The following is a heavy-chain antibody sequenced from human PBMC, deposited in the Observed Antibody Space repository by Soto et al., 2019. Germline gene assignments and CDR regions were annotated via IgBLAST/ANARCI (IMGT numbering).Heavy chain of an antibody. CDR3: ARDPHYDFWSGYLRFDP. D-gene: IGHD3-3*01. CDR1: GGTFSSYA. J-gene: IGHJ5*02. CDR2: IIPIFGTA. Sequence: ASVKVSCKASGGTFSSYAISWVRQAPGQGLEWMGGIIPIFGTANYAQKLQGRVTITADASTSTAYMELRSLTSDDTAVYYCARDPHYDFWSGYLRFDPWGQGTLVTVSS. V-gene: IGHV1-69*13.